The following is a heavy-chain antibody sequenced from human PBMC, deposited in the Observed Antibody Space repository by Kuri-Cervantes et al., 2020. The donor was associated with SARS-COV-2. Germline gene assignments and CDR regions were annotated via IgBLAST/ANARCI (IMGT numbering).Heavy chain of an antibody. Sequence: SETLSLTCTVSGGSISSHYWSWIRQPPGKGLEWIGYIYYSGSTNYNPSLKSRVTISVDTSKNQFSLKLSSVTAADTAVYYCARRGEYSSGSFDYWGQGTLVTVSS. CDR2: IYYSGST. CDR1: GGSISSHY. D-gene: IGHD6-19*01. V-gene: IGHV4-59*11. CDR3: ARRGEYSSGSFDY. J-gene: IGHJ4*02.